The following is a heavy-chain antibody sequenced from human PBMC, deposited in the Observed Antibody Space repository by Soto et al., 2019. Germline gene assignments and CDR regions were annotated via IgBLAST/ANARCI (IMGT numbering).Heavy chain of an antibody. J-gene: IGHJ4*02. CDR3: ASGHDAYKVRY. D-gene: IGHD1-1*01. CDR1: GGSISSGGTGLY. V-gene: IGHV4-31*03. CDR2: IYYTGNT. Sequence: QVQLQESGPGLVKPSQTLSLTCTVSGGSISSGGTGLYWTWIRQLPGKGLEWIGYIYYTGNTYYTPSPKSRTTISIDTSENQFSLKLTSVTAADTAVYFCASGHDAYKVRYWGQGTLVTVSS.